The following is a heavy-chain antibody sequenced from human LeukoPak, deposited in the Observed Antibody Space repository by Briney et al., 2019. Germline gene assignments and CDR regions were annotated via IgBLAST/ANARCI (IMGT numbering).Heavy chain of an antibody. V-gene: IGHV3-11*01. CDR2: ISSSGHTI. Sequence: GGSLRLSCAASGFTFSDSYMSWIRQAPGEGLDWLACISSSGHTIYYAESVRGRFTISRNNAKNSLYLQLNSLRPEDTAVYYCAQTGRNNYFDSWGQGTLVTVSS. CDR3: AQTGRNNYFDS. J-gene: IGHJ5*01. CDR1: GFTFSDSY.